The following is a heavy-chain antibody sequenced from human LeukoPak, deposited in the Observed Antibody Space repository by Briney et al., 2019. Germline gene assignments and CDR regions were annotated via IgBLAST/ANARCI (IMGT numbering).Heavy chain of an antibody. CDR3: AIHLGIVVVPAADDDY. CDR1: GGTFSSYA. J-gene: IGHJ4*02. CDR2: IIPIFGTA. V-gene: IGHV1-69*13. Sequence: ASVKVSCKASGGTFSSYAISWVRQAPGQGLEWMGGIIPIFGTANYAQKFQGRVTITADESTSTAYMELSSLRSEDTAVYYCAIHLGIVVVPAADDDYWGQGTLVTVSS. D-gene: IGHD2-2*01.